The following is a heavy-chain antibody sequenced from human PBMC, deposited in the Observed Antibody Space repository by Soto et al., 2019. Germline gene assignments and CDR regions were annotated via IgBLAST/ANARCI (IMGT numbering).Heavy chain of an antibody. V-gene: IGHV4-4*02. Sequence: SETLSLTCAVSGGSISRSNCWSFVRQPPGKGLEWIGEIYHSGSTNYNPSLKSRVTISVDKPKNQFSLKLSSLTAADTAVYYCARSITFDWLFFDNWGQGSLVIVSS. J-gene: IGHJ4*02. CDR1: GGSISRSNC. CDR2: IYHSGST. D-gene: IGHD3-9*01. CDR3: ARSITFDWLFFDN.